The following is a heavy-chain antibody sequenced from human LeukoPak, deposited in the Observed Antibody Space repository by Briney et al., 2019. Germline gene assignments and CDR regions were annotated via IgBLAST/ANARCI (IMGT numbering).Heavy chain of an antibody. CDR3: AREVYGGHDY. J-gene: IGHJ4*02. D-gene: IGHD2-8*01. V-gene: IGHV1-2*06. Sequence: ASVKVSCKASGNTFTGYRMHWVRQAPGQGLEWMGRINPNSGGTNYAQKFQGRVTMTRDTSISTAYMELSRLRSDDTAVYYCAREVYGGHDYWGQGTLVTVSS. CDR2: INPNSGGT. CDR1: GNTFTGYR.